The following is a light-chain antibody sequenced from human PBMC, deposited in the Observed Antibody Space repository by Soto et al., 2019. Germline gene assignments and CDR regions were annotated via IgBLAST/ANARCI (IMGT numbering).Light chain of an antibody. CDR3: CSYAGSYTWV. J-gene: IGLJ1*01. CDR1: SSDVGGYNY. Sequence: QSALTQPRSVSGSPGQSVTISCTGTSSDVGGYNYVSWYQQHPGKAPKLMIYDVSKRPSGVPDRFSGSKSGNTASLTISGLPAEDEADYYCCSYAGSYTWVFGTGTTLTVL. CDR2: DVS. V-gene: IGLV2-11*01.